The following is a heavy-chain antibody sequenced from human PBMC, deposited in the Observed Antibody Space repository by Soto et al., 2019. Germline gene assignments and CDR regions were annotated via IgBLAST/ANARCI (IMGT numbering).Heavy chain of an antibody. CDR3: ARDQEGITMIVGGT. CDR1: GDIFTSYG. CDR2: ISAYNGNT. D-gene: IGHD3-22*01. Sequence: QVQLVQSGAEVKKPGASVKVSCKASGDIFTSYGISWVRKAPGQGLEWMGWISAYNGNTNYAQKFQGRVTMTTDTSTSTAYMELRSLRSDDTAVYYCARDQEGITMIVGGTWGQGTLVTVSS. J-gene: IGHJ5*02. V-gene: IGHV1-18*01.